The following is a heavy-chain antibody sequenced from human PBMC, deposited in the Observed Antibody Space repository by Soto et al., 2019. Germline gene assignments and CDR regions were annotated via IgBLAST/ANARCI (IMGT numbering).Heavy chain of an antibody. J-gene: IGHJ4*02. V-gene: IGHV4-59*01. CDR3: ARESGSYYSYFDY. Sequence: SETLSLTCTVSGGSISSYYWSWIRQPPWKGLEWIGYIYYSGSTNYNPSLKSRVTISVDTSKNQFSLKLNSVTAADTAVYYCARESGSYYSYFDYWGQGTLVTVSS. CDR1: GGSISSYY. D-gene: IGHD1-26*01. CDR2: IYYSGST.